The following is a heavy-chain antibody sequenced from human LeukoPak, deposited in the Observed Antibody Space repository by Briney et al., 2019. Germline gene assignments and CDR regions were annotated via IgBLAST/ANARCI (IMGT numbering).Heavy chain of an antibody. V-gene: IGHV3-9*01. CDR1: GFTFDDYA. CDR3: AKDKSLITVTNMDV. D-gene: IGHD3-16*01. J-gene: IGHJ6*03. Sequence: GRSLRLSCAASGFTFDDYAMHWVRQAPGKGLEWVSGISWNSGSIGYADSVKGRFTISRDNAKNSLYLQMNSLRAEDTALYYCAKDKSLITVTNMDVWGKGTTVTVSS. CDR2: ISWNSGSI.